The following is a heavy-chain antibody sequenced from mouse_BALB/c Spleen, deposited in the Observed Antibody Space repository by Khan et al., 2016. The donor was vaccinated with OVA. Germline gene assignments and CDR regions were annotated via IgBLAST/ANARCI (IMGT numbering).Heavy chain of an antibody. J-gene: IGHJ2*01. CDR1: GYTFTTYW. D-gene: IGHD1-1*01. CDR3: TRGRIDY. CDR2: INPTYGYT. V-gene: IGHV1-7*01. Sequence: QVQLKESGAELAKPGASVKMSCKASGYTFTTYWMHWVKQRPGQGLEWIGYINPTYGYTDYNEKFKDRATLSADKSSSTAYMQLSSLTSEDSAVYYRTRGRIDYWGQGTTPTVSS.